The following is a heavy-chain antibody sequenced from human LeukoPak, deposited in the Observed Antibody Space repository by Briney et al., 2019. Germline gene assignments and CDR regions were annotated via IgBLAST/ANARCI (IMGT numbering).Heavy chain of an antibody. CDR1: GYTLTSYD. V-gene: IGHV1-8*03. J-gene: IGHJ4*02. CDR3: ARGKSGSYYQNGFDY. Sequence: ASVKVSCKASGYTLTSYDINWVRQATGQGLEWMGWMNPNSGNTGYAQKFQGRVTITRNTSISTAYMELSSLRSEDTAAYYCARGKSGSYYQNGFDYWGQGTLVTVSS. D-gene: IGHD1-26*01. CDR2: MNPNSGNT.